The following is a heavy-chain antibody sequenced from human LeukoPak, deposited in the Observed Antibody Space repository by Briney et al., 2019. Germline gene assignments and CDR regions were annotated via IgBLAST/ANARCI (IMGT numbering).Heavy chain of an antibody. CDR2: VKEDGSKK. V-gene: IGHV3-7*03. D-gene: IGHD3-10*01. J-gene: IGHJ4*02. Sequence: GGSLRLSCAASGFTFSTYWMSWVRQAPGKGLEWVASVKEDGSKKEYVDSVKGRFTISRDNSKNTLYLQMNTLRAEDTAVYYCAKSSGAYLYGHDYFDSWGQGTLVTVSS. CDR1: GFTFSTYW. CDR3: AKSSGAYLYGHDYFDS.